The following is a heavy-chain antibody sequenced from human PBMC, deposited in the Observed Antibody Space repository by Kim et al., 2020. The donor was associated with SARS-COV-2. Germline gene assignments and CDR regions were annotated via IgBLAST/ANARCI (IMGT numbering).Heavy chain of an antibody. V-gene: IGHV1-69*01. D-gene: IGHD3-16*02. J-gene: IGHJ6*02. Sequence: KFQGRVTITADESTSTAYMELSSLRSEDTAVYYCARDGRPRDTWGCGMDVWGQGTTVTVSS. CDR3: ARDGRPRDTWGCGMDV.